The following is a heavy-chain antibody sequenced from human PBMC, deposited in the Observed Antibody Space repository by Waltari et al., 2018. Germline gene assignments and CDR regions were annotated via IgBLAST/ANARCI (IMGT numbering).Heavy chain of an antibody. CDR3: ARDRAYGFDL. CDR1: GFTLSSHW. J-gene: IGHJ3*01. CDR2: IRPDGSEE. Sequence: EVRLVESGGGLVQPGGSLRLSCDVSGFTLSSHWMSWIRQAPGKGAEWLANIRPDGSEEFYVDSVRGRFTISRDNAKSSLFLQMHSLRAEDTALYYCARDRAYGFDLWGQGTVVTVSS. V-gene: IGHV3-7*01.